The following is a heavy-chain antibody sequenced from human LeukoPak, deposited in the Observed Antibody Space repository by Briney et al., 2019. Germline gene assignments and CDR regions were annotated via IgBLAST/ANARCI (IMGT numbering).Heavy chain of an antibody. J-gene: IGHJ4*02. D-gene: IGHD6-19*01. V-gene: IGHV3-23*01. Sequence: GGSLRLSCAASGFTFSSYAMSWVRQAPGKGLEWVSAISGSGGSTYYADSVKGRFTISRDNSKNTLYLHMNSLRAEDTAVYYCARRAVAGGNFDYWGQGTLVTVSS. CDR2: ISGSGGST. CDR1: GFTFSSYA. CDR3: ARRAVAGGNFDY.